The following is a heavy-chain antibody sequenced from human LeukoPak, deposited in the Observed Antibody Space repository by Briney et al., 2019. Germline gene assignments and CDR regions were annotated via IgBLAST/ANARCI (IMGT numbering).Heavy chain of an antibody. D-gene: IGHD2-2*01. CDR1: GFAFSSYA. CDR3: AKGGGVPAATMIYYFDY. CDR2: ISGRGGST. J-gene: IGHJ4*02. Sequence: PGGSLRLSCAASGFAFSSYAMSWVRQAPGKGLEWVSAISGRGGSTYYADSVKGRFTISRDNSKNTLYLQMNSLRAEDTAVYYCAKGGGVPAATMIYYFDYWGQGTLVTVSS. V-gene: IGHV3-23*01.